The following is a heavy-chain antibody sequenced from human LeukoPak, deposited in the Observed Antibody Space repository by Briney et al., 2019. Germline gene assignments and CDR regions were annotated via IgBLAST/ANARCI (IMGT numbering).Heavy chain of an antibody. J-gene: IGHJ4*02. CDR1: GGSISSSSYY. CDR2: IYYSGST. Sequence: TSETLSLTCTVSGGSISSSSYYWGWIRQPPGKGLEWIGSIYYSGSTYYNPSLKSRVTISVDTSKNQFSLKLSSVTAADTAVYYCARDSGTWDPNGFDIWGQGTLVTVSS. CDR3: ARDSGTWDPNGFDI. V-gene: IGHV4-39*07. D-gene: IGHD1-26*01.